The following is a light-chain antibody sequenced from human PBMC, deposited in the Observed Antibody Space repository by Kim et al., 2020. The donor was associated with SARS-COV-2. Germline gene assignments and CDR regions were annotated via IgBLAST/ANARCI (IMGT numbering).Light chain of an antibody. CDR3: YSTDSSGNHRV. CDR2: GKN. J-gene: IGLJ3*02. V-gene: IGLV3-19*01. Sequence: SSELTQDPAVSVALGQTVRITCQGDSLRSYYATWYQQKPGQAPILVIYGKNNRPSGIPDRFSGSSSGNTASLTITGTQAGDEADYYCYSTDSSGNHRVFGGGTQLTVL. CDR1: SLRSYY.